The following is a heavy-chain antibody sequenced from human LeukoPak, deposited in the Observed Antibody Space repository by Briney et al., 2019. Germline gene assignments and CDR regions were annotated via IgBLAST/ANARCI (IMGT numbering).Heavy chain of an antibody. CDR3: ARTNRYVENFDY. D-gene: IGHD5-24*01. CDR2: INHSGST. Sequence: PSETLSLTCAVYGGSFSGYYWSWIRQPPGKGLEWIGEINHSGSTNYNPSLKSRVTISVDTSKNQFSLKLSSVTAAGTAVYYCARTNRYVENFDYWGQGSLVTVSS. V-gene: IGHV4-34*01. J-gene: IGHJ4*02. CDR1: GGSFSGYY.